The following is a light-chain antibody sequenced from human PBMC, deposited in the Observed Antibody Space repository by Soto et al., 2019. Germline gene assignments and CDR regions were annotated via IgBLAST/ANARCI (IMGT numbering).Light chain of an antibody. CDR2: DVS. V-gene: IGLV2-14*01. Sequence: QSALTQPASVSGSPGQSITISCTGTSSDVGSYNYVSWYRQYSGKAPKLMLYDVSNRPSGVSYRFSGSKSGNTASLTISGRQAEYEADYYCSSYTTRSTHVVFGGGTKLTVL. J-gene: IGLJ2*01. CDR3: SSYTTRSTHVV. CDR1: SSDVGSYNY.